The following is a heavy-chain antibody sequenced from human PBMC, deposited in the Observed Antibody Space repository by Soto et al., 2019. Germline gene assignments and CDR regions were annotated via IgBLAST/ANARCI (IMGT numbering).Heavy chain of an antibody. J-gene: IGHJ4*02. V-gene: IGHV1-69*01. Sequence: QVQLVQSGAEVRKPGSSVKVFCKASGGTFSRHAISWVRQAPGQGLEWMGGIIPIFGTANHAQKFQGRVTIIADESTSTVDMELSSLRSEDTAMYYCARGWGYDSNDYYYAYWGQGTLVIVSS. CDR3: ARGWGYDSNDYYYAY. CDR2: IIPIFGTA. CDR1: GGTFSRHA. D-gene: IGHD3-22*01.